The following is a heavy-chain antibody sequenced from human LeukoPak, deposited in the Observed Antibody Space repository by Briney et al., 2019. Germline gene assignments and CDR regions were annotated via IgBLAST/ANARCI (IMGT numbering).Heavy chain of an antibody. CDR3: AVADPAWPDYYYGMDV. CDR1: GFTFTSSA. J-gene: IGHJ6*02. V-gene: IGHV1-58*02. Sequence: VASVKVSCKASGFTFTSSAMQWVRQARGQRLEWIGWIVVGSGNTNSAQKFQERVTITRDMSTSTAYMELSSLRSEDTAVYYCAVADPAWPDYYYGMDVWGQGTTVTVSS. CDR2: IVVGSGNT.